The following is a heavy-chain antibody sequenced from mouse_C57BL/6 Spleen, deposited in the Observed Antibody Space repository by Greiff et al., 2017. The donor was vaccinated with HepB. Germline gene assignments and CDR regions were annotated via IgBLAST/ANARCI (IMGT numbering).Heavy chain of an antibody. CDR3: TTGGLGRDY. CDR1: GFNIKDDY. J-gene: IGHJ2*01. Sequence: EVQLQQSGAELVRPGASVKLSCTASGFNIKDDYMHWVKQRPEEGVAWIGWIDPENGDTEYAAKFQGKATITADTSSNTADLQLSGLTSEDTAVYYCTTGGLGRDYWGQGTTLTVSS. V-gene: IGHV14-4*01. CDR2: IDPENGDT. D-gene: IGHD2-2*01.